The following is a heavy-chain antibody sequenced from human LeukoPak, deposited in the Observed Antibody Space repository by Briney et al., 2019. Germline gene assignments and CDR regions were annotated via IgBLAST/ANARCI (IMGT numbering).Heavy chain of an antibody. J-gene: IGHJ4*02. CDR1: GGSFSGYY. CDR2: ISHSGST. D-gene: IGHD6-13*01. Sequence: SETLSLTCAVYGGSFSGYYWSWIRQPPGKGLEWIGEISHSGSTNYNPSLKSRVTISVDTSKNQFSLKLSSVTAADTAVYYCARGQPQQLALDYWGQGTLVTVSS. V-gene: IGHV4-34*01. CDR3: ARGQPQQLALDY.